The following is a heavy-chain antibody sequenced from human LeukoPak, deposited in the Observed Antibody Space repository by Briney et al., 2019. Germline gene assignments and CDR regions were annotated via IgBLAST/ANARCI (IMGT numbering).Heavy chain of an antibody. J-gene: IGHJ4*02. Sequence: GGSLRLSCAASGFTFTSNWMSWVRQAPGKGLEWVANIKQDGSEEYYVDSVKGRFTISRDNAKNSLSLQMNSLRVEDTAVYYCARGGWYGDYWGQGTLVTVSS. CDR1: GFTFTSNW. D-gene: IGHD6-19*01. CDR3: ARGGWYGDY. V-gene: IGHV3-7*03. CDR2: IKQDGSEE.